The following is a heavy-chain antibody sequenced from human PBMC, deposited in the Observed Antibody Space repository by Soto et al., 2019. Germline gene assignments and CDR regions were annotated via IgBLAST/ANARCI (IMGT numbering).Heavy chain of an antibody. CDR1: GFTFGDYA. CDR3: TRNQDGYKAFSGY. D-gene: IGHD5-12*01. V-gene: IGHV3-49*04. J-gene: IGHJ4*02. CDR2: IRSKAYGGTT. Sequence: GGSLRLSCTASGFTFGDYAMSWVRQAPGKGLEWVGFIRSKAYGGTTEYAASVKGRFTISRDDSKSIAYLQMNSLKTEDTAVYYCTRNQDGYKAFSGYWGQGTLVTVSS.